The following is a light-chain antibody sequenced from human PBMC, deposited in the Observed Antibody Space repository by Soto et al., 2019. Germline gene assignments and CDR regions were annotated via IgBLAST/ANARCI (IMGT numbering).Light chain of an antibody. CDR3: QQYGSVPRT. V-gene: IGKV3-20*01. CDR1: QSVSSSY. J-gene: IGKJ1*01. CDR2: GAS. Sequence: EIVLTQSPGTLSLSPGERATLSCRASQSVSSSYLAWYQQKPGQAPRLLIYGASSRATGIPDRFSGSGSGTDFTLTISRLEPEVFAVYYCQQYGSVPRTFGQGTKVDIK.